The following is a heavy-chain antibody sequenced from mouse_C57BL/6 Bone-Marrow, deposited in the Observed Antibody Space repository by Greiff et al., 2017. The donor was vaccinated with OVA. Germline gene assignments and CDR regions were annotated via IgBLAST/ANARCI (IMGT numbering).Heavy chain of an antibody. J-gene: IGHJ4*01. CDR1: GYAFSSSW. Sequence: QVQLQQSGPELVKPGASVKISCKASGYAFSSSWMNWVKQRPGKGLEWIGRIYPGDGDTNYNGKFKGTATLTADKSSSTAYMQLSSLTSEDSAVYYCARSDLDYYAMDYWGQGTSVTVSS. CDR2: IYPGDGDT. CDR3: ARSDLDYYAMDY. V-gene: IGHV1-82*01.